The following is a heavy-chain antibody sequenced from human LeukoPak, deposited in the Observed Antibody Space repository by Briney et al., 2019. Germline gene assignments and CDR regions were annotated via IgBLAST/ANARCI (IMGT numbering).Heavy chain of an antibody. J-gene: IGHJ5*02. CDR3: AKDLSRAVAADWFDP. V-gene: IGHV3-23*01. CDR1: GFTFTSYA. CDR2: ISGSGGSS. Sequence: GGSLRLSCAASGFTFTSYAMAWVRQAPGKGLEWVSGISGSGGSSNYADSVKGRFTISRDSSKNTLYLQMNSLRAEDTALYYCAKDLSRAVAADWFDPWDQGSLVTVSS. D-gene: IGHD6-19*01.